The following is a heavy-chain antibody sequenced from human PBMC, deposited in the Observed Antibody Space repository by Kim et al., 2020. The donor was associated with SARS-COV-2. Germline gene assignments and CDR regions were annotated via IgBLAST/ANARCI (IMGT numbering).Heavy chain of an antibody. CDR1: GYTFTSYA. CDR3: ARGGGQLLWFGELISTNWFDP. J-gene: IGHJ5*02. Sequence: ASVKVSCKASGYTFTSYAMHWVRQAPGQRLEWMGWINAGNGNTKYSQKFQGRVTITRDTSASTAYMELSSLRSKDTAVYYCARGGGQLLWFGELISTNWFDPWGQGTLVTVSS. V-gene: IGHV1-3*01. CDR2: INAGNGNT. D-gene: IGHD3-10*01.